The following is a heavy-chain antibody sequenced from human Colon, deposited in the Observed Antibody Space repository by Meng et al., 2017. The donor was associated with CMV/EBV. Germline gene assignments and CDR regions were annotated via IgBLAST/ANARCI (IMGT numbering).Heavy chain of an antibody. J-gene: IGHJ4*02. D-gene: IGHD3-10*01. V-gene: IGHV4-59*01. CDR1: GASITTYF. Sequence: SETLSLTCTVSGASITTYFWSWIRQPPGKGLEWIAYIYSSGTINYNPSLKSRVTISLDRSENQFSLKLSSVTAADTAVYYCARDRGGYSLGVDYWGQGTLVTVSS. CDR2: IYSSGTI. CDR3: ARDRGGYSLGVDY.